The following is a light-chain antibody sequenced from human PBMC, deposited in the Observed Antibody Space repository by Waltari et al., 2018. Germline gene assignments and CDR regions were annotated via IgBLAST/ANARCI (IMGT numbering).Light chain of an antibody. V-gene: IGKV2-28*01. CDR2: LGS. Sequence: DNVLPQSPLSLTVIPGEPGSIPCRSSQSLLHSNGYNYLDWYLQKPGQPPQLLIYLGSDRASGVPDRFSGSGSGTDFTLKISSVEAEDIGVYYCMQALHTPPAFGQGTRVEI. CDR3: MQALHTPPA. CDR1: QSLLHSNGYNY. J-gene: IGKJ1*01.